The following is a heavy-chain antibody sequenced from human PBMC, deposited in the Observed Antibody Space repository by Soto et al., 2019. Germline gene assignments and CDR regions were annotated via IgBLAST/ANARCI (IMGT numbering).Heavy chain of an antibody. J-gene: IGHJ3*01. CDR2: ISIGSGYI. Sequence: EVQLVESGGGLVQPGGSRRVSCAASGFSFSNYAMNWVRQAPGEGLEWVSYISIGSGYIFYADSVKGRFTISRDDANNATYMPMNSLSAEDKAVYFCVRDDRWAFPFWGQGKMVTFSS. D-gene: IGHD3-22*01. CDR3: VRDDRWAFPF. CDR1: GFSFSNYA. V-gene: IGHV3-21*05.